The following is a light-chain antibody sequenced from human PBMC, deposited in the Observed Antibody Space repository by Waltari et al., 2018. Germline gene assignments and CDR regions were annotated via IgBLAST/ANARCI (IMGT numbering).Light chain of an antibody. V-gene: IGLV1-47*01. J-gene: IGLJ1*01. CDR2: RRN. CDR1: HSNIGRIA. CDR3: AAWDDSLSVSYV. Sequence: QSVLTPPPSASGTPRETVTIPCSGTHSNIGRIAVFLYQQLPGTAPKLLIYRRNQRPSGVPDRFSGAKSGTSASLAIRGLRSEDEADYYCAAWDDSLSVSYVFGSGTKVTV.